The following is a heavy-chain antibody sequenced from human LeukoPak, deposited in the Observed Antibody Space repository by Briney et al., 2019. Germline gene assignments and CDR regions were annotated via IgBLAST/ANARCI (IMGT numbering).Heavy chain of an antibody. CDR2: INPNSGGT. CDR1: GYTFTDYY. D-gene: IGHD1-26*01. CDR3: ARGRGSYYGINRDY. V-gene: IGHV1-2*04. J-gene: IGHJ4*02. Sequence: ASVKVSCKASGYTFTDYYNHWVRQAPGQGLEWMGWINPNSGGTNYAQKFQGWVTMTRDTSISTAYMELSRLRSDDTAVYYCARGRGSYYGINRDYWGQGTLVTVSS.